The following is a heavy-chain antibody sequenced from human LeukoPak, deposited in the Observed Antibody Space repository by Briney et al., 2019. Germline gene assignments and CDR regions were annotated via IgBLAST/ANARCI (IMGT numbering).Heavy chain of an antibody. V-gene: IGHV3-7*03. Sequence: TGGSLRLSCAASGFSFSTYWMSWVRQAPGKGPQWVANIKQDGSEKNYVDSVKGRFTISRDNAKNSLYLQMNSLRAEDTAVYYCARARLTLAREVIIKADYWGQGILVTVSS. CDR3: ARARLTLAREVIIKADY. CDR2: IKQDGSEK. D-gene: IGHD3-10*01. J-gene: IGHJ4*02. CDR1: GFSFSTYW.